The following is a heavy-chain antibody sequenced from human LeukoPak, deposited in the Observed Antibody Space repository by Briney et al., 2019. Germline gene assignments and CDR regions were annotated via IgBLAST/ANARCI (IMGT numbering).Heavy chain of an antibody. CDR3: ARDLHYGSGSYSFDY. J-gene: IGHJ4*02. CDR2: INHSGST. V-gene: IGHV4-34*01. CDR1: GGSFSGYY. Sequence: SETLSLTCAVYGGSFSGYYWSWIRQPPGKGLEWIGEINHSGSTNYNPSLKSRVTISVDKSKNQFSLKLSSVTAADTAVYYCARDLHYGSGSYSFDYWGQGTLVTVSS. D-gene: IGHD3-10*01.